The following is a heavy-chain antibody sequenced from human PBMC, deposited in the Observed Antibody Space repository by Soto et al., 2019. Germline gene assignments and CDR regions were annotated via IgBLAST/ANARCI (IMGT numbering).Heavy chain of an antibody. V-gene: IGHV3-30*18. CDR1: GFTFSSYG. Sequence: QVQLVESGGGVVQPGRSLRLSCAASGFTFSSYGMHWVRQAPGKGLEWVAVISYDGSNKYYADSVKGRFTISRDNSKNTLYLQMNSLRAEDTAVYYCAKDHGRGYCTNGVCYSQNWDFDLWGRGTLVTVSS. CDR3: AKDHGRGYCTNGVCYSQNWDFDL. J-gene: IGHJ2*01. CDR2: ISYDGSNK. D-gene: IGHD2-8*01.